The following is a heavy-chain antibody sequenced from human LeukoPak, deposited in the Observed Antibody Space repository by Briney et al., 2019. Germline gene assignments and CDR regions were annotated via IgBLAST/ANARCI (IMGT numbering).Heavy chain of an antibody. D-gene: IGHD6-19*01. Sequence: SVKVSCKASGYTFTSYDINWVRQATGQGLEWMGWMNPNSGNTGYAQKFQGRVTITRNTSISTAYMELSSLRSEDTAVYYCARGRGIAVAGINYFDYWGQGTLVTVSP. J-gene: IGHJ4*02. CDR2: MNPNSGNT. CDR1: GYTFTSYD. CDR3: ARGRGIAVAGINYFDY. V-gene: IGHV1-8*03.